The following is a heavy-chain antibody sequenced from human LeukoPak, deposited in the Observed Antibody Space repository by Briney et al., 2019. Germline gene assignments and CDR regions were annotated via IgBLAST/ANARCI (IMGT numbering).Heavy chain of an antibody. J-gene: IGHJ6*03. CDR1: GGSFSGYY. CDR3: ARAIAVAGTGYGVYYYYYMDV. Sequence: PSETLSLTCAVYGGSFSGYYWSWIRQPPGKGLEWIGEINHSGSTNYNPSLKSRVTISVDTSKNQFSLKLSSVTAADTAVYYCARAIAVAGTGYGVYYYYYMDVWGKGTTVTVSS. CDR2: INHSGST. D-gene: IGHD6-19*01. V-gene: IGHV4-34*01.